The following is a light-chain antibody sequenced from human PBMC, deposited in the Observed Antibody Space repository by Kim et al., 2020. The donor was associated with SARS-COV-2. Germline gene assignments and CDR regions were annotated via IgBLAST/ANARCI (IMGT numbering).Light chain of an antibody. Sequence: QRVTISCSGSGSNIGSNYVYWYQQLPGTAPKLLIYRNNQRPSGVPDRFSGSKSGTSASLAISGLRSEDEADYYCAAWDDSLSGVVFGGGTKLTVL. CDR3: AAWDDSLSGVV. J-gene: IGLJ2*01. CDR2: RNN. V-gene: IGLV1-47*01. CDR1: GSNIGSNY.